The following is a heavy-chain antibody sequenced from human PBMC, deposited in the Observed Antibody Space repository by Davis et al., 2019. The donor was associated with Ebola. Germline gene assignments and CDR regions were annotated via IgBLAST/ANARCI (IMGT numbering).Heavy chain of an antibody. CDR2: IYNTGIT. V-gene: IGHV4-39*01. Sequence: SETLSLTCTVSGGSVSSSSSYWGWIRQPPGKGLEWIGSIYNTGITYYSPSLKGRVTISVDTSKNQFSLKLSSVTASDTAVYYCARQISERPKYQLDSYYFDYWGQGTLVTVSS. CDR1: GGSVSSSSSY. D-gene: IGHD2-2*01. J-gene: IGHJ4*02. CDR3: ARQISERPKYQLDSYYFDY.